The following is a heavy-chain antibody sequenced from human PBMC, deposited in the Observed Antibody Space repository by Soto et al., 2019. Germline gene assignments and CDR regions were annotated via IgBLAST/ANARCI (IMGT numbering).Heavy chain of an antibody. CDR1: GGSISSSSYY. Sequence: QLLESGPGLVKPSETLSLTCTVSGGSISSSSYYWGWIRQPPGKGLEWIGSIYYSGSTYYNPSLKSRVTISVDTSKNQFSLKLSSVTAADTAVYYCARHGRPPGTTTFDYWGQGTLVTVSS. V-gene: IGHV4-39*01. D-gene: IGHD1-1*01. J-gene: IGHJ4*02. CDR3: ARHGRPPGTTTFDY. CDR2: IYYSGST.